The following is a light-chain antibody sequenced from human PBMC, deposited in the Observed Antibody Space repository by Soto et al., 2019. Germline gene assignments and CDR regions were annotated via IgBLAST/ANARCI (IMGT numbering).Light chain of an antibody. Sequence: ENVLTQSPGTLSLSPGERATLSCRASQGVTNNYLAWYQQKPGQAPRVLIYGASSRATGIPDRFSGSGSGTDFTLTISRLEPEDWAVYYCQQYGRSHPTLGQGTKLQIK. CDR3: QQYGRSHPT. CDR1: QGVTNNY. V-gene: IGKV3-20*01. CDR2: GAS. J-gene: IGKJ2*01.